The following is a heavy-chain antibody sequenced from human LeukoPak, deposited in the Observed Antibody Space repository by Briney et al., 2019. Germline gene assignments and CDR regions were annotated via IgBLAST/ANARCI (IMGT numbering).Heavy chain of an antibody. Sequence: ASVKVSCKASGYTFTSYGISWVRQAPGQGLEWMGWISAYNGNTNYAQKLQGRVTMTTDTSTSTAYTELRSLRSDDTAVYYCARDGVVPAAIRYYYYGMDVWGQGTTVTVSS. CDR1: GYTFTSYG. J-gene: IGHJ6*02. CDR3: ARDGVVPAAIRYYYYGMDV. CDR2: ISAYNGNT. V-gene: IGHV1-18*01. D-gene: IGHD2-2*02.